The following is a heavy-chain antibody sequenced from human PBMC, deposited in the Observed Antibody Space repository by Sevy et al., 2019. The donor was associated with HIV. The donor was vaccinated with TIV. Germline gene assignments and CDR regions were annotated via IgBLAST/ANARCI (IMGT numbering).Heavy chain of an antibody. CDR1: GGTFSSYA. J-gene: IGHJ3*02. CDR3: AAQRYYGILTGVGPAFDI. CDR2: IIPIFGTA. D-gene: IGHD3-9*01. Sequence: ASVKVSCKASGGTFSSYAISWVRQAPGQGLEWMGGIIPIFGTANYAQKFQGRVTITADESTGTAYMELSSLRSEDTAVYYCAAQRYYGILTGVGPAFDIWGQGTMVTVSS. V-gene: IGHV1-69*13.